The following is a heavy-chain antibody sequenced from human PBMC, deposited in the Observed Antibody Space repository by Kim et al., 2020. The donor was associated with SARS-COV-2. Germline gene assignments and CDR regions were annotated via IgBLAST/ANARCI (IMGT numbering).Heavy chain of an antibody. CDR3: ARDISLYYDSSGYYPTYYYYGMDV. CDR2: ISAYNGNT. CDR1: GYTFTSYG. D-gene: IGHD3-22*01. V-gene: IGHV1-18*01. J-gene: IGHJ6*02. Sequence: ASVKVSCKASGYTFTSYGISWVRQAPGQGLEWMGWISAYNGNTNYAQKLQGRVTMTTDTSTSTAYMELRSLRSDDTAVYYCARDISLYYDSSGYYPTYYYYGMDVWGQGTTVTVSS.